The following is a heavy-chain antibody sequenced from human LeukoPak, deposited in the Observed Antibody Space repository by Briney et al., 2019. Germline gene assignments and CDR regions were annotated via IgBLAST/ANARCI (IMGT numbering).Heavy chain of an antibody. CDR2: ISGSGGST. CDR1: GFTFSSYA. J-gene: IGHJ4*02. CDR3: AVLVGYSYGTFDY. D-gene: IGHD5-18*01. Sequence: GGSLRLSCAASGFTFSSYAMHWVRQAPGKGLEWVSAISGSGGSTYYADSVKGRFTISRDNSKNTLYLQMNSLRAEDTAVYYCAVLVGYSYGTFDYWGQGTLVTVSS. V-gene: IGHV3-23*01.